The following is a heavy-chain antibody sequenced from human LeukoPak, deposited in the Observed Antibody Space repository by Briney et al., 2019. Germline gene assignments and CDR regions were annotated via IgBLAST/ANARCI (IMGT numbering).Heavy chain of an antibody. D-gene: IGHD3-10*01. V-gene: IGHV1-24*01. CDR3: ATVNIKMDLGSFDP. CDR1: GYTLTELS. CDR2: FDPEDGET. J-gene: IGHJ5*02. Sequence: ASVKVSCKVSGYTLTELSMHWVRQAPGKGLEWLGGFDPEDGETIYAQRFQGRGTMTEDKSTDTAYMERSSLRSEDTAVYYCATVNIKMDLGSFDPWGQGTLVTVSS.